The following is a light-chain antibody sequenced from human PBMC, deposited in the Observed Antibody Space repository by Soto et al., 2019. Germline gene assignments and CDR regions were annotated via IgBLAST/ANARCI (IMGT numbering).Light chain of an antibody. CDR2: SNN. J-gene: IGLJ1*01. CDR3: ATWDDSLNGYV. V-gene: IGLV1-44*01. Sequence: QSVLTQPPSASGTPGQRVTISYSGSSSNIGSNVVNWFQQLPGTAPKLRIYSNNQRPSGVPDRFSGSKSGTSASLAISGLQSEDEADYYCATWDDSLNGYVFGTGTKVTVL. CDR1: SSNIGSNV.